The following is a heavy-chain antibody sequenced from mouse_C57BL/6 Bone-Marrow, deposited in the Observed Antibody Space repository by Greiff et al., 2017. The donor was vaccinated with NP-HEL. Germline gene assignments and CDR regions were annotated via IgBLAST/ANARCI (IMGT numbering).Heavy chain of an antibody. CDR1: GYTFTSYW. D-gene: IGHD2-3*01. V-gene: IGHV1-52*01. J-gene: IGHJ2*01. Sequence: QVQLQQPGAELVRPGSSVKLSCKASGYTFTSYWMHWVKQRPIQGLEWIGNIDPSDSETHYNQKFKDKATLTVDKSSSTAYMQLSSLTSEESAVYYFARGRWLLRLDYWGQGTTLTVSS. CDR2: IDPSDSET. CDR3: ARGRWLLRLDY.